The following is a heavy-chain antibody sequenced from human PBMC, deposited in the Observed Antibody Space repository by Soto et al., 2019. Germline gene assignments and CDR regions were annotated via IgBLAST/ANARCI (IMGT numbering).Heavy chain of an antibody. J-gene: IGHJ6*03. V-gene: IGHV4-59*01. CDR2: IYYSGST. D-gene: IGHD1-26*01. CDR3: ARVSELNYYYYMDV. Sequence: SETLSLTCTVSGGSISSYYWSWIRQPPGKGLEWIGYIYYSGSTNYNPSLKSRVTISVDTSKNQFSLKLSSVTAADTAVYYCARVSELNYYYYMDVWGKGTTVTVS. CDR1: GGSISSYY.